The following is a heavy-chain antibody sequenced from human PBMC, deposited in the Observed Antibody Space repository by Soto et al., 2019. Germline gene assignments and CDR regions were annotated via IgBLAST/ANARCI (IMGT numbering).Heavy chain of an antibody. V-gene: IGHV3-74*01. D-gene: IGHD2-15*01. CDR1: GFTFSSYW. CDR3: VRTSLVVAAATREDY. J-gene: IGHJ4*02. Sequence: EVQLVESGGGLVQPGGSLRLSCAASGFTFSSYWMHWVRQAPGKGLVWVSRINSDGSSTSYADSVKGRFTISRDNAKNTLYLQMNSLRAADTAVYYCVRTSLVVAAATREDYWGQGTLVPVSS. CDR2: INSDGSST.